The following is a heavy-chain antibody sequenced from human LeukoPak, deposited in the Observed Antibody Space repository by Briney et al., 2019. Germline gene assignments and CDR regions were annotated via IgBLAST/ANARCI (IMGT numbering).Heavy chain of an antibody. CDR2: ISGPGGST. Sequence: SGGSLRLSCAASGFTFSNLPMSWVRQAPGKGLDWVSAISGPGGSTYYADSVKDRFTISRDNSKNTLYLQMSSLRAEDTAVYYCGPTLGYNYYMDVWGKGTTVTVSS. CDR1: GFTFSNLP. D-gene: IGHD3-10*01. CDR3: GPTLGYNYYMDV. V-gene: IGHV3-23*01. J-gene: IGHJ6*03.